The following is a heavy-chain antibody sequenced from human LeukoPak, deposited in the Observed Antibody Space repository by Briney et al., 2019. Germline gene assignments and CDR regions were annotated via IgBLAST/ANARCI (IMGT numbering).Heavy chain of an antibody. V-gene: IGHV3-30*02. Sequence: GGSLRLSCAASGFTFSSYGMHWVRQAPGKGLEWVAFIRYDGGNKYYADSVKGRFTISRDNSKNTLYLQMNSLRAEDTAVYYCAKTMSPYYCDSSGFWGQGTLVTVSS. CDR1: GFTFSSYG. CDR2: IRYDGGNK. CDR3: AKTMSPYYCDSSGF. J-gene: IGHJ4*02. D-gene: IGHD3-22*01.